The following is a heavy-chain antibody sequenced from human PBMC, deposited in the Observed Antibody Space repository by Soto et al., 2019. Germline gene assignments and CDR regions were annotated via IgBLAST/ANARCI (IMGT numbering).Heavy chain of an antibody. CDR3: ARDRSHSSAYWWFDY. CDR2: INPYGGAA. Sequence: QVQLVQSGAEVKKPGASVKVSCKASGYTFTSTWMHWVRQAPGQGLEWMGIINPYGGAATYAEKFHGRVTMTRDTSTATDYMELSSLRSEDTAMYYCARDRSHSSAYWWFDYWGQGTQVTVSS. CDR1: GYTFTSTW. V-gene: IGHV1-46*01. J-gene: IGHJ5*01. D-gene: IGHD3-22*01.